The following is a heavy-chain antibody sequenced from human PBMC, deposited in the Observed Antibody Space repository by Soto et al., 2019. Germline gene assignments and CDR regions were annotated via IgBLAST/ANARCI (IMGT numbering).Heavy chain of an antibody. CDR1: GFIFSSYG. CDR3: AKDSVRGYCISGSCLHYYYHGMDV. D-gene: IGHD2-15*01. V-gene: IGHV3-30*18. CDR2: ISYDGRNQ. J-gene: IGHJ6*02. Sequence: GGSLRLSCAASGFIFSSYGMHWVRQAPGKGLEWVAVISYDGRNQYYADSVKGRFTISRDNSKNTLYLQMNSLRADDTAVYYCAKDSVRGYCISGSCLHYYYHGMDVWGQGTTVTVSS.